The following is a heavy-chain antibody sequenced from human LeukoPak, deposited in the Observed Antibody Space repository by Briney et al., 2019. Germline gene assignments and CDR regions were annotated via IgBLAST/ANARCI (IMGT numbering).Heavy chain of an antibody. Sequence: GSLRLSCVASGFNFSDYYMSWIRQAPGKGLEWVSYISSSGSFIYYADSVKGRFTISRDNAKNSLYLQMNSLRAEDTAVYYCAREPHYDSSGYINWFDPWGQGTLVTVSS. V-gene: IGHV3-11*04. CDR2: ISSSGSFI. J-gene: IGHJ5*02. CDR1: GFNFSDYY. CDR3: AREPHYDSSGYINWFDP. D-gene: IGHD3-22*01.